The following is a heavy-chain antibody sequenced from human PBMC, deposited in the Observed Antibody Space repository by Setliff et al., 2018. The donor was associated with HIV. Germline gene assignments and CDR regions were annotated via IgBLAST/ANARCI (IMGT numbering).Heavy chain of an antibody. Sequence: SETLSLTCAVYGGSFSGYYWSWIRQPPGKGLEWIGEINHSGRTYYNPSLKSRVTISVDTSKNQFSLKLTSVTAADTAFYYCAKDTVYGSGTFDIWGQGTMVTVSS. CDR2: INHSGRT. J-gene: IGHJ3*02. D-gene: IGHD3-10*01. CDR1: GGSFSGYY. V-gene: IGHV4-34*01. CDR3: AKDTVYGSGTFDI.